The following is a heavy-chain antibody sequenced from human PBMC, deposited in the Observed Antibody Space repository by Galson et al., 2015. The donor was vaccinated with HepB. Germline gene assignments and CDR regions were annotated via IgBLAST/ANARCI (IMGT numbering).Heavy chain of an antibody. CDR1: GFTFSSYA. Sequence: SLRLSCAASGFTFSSYAMHWVRQAPGKGLEWVAAIWYDRSKKYYVDSVKGRFTISRDNSKNTLYLQMNSLGAEDSAVYYCARGECSSISCYAFDIWGQGTMVIVSS. CDR2: IWYDRSKK. CDR3: ARGECSSISCYAFDI. V-gene: IGHV3-33*08. J-gene: IGHJ3*02. D-gene: IGHD2-2*01.